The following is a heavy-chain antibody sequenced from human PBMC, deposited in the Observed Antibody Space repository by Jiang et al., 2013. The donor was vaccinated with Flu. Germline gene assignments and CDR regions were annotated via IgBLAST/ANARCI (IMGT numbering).Heavy chain of an antibody. J-gene: IGHJ4*02. V-gene: IGHV4-39*01. D-gene: IGHD6-19*01. CDR2: IYYSGST. CDR1: GGSISSSSYY. Sequence: GSGLVKPSETLSLTCTVSGGSISSSSYYWGWIRQPPGKGLEWIGSIYYSGSTYYNPSLKSRVTISVDTSKNQFSLKLSSVTAADTAVYYCARLLQRGRTRGYSSGWKYQEEDYWGQGTLVTVSS. CDR3: ARLLQRGRTRGYSSGWKYQEEDY.